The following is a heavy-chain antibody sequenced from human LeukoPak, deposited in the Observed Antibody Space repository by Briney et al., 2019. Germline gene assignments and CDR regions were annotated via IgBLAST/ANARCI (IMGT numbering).Heavy chain of an antibody. CDR1: GDSVSSNSAA. J-gene: IGHJ4*02. V-gene: IGHV6-1*01. CDR3: ARGGRGYCSSSSCYFDS. CDR2: TYYRSKWYN. Sequence: SQTLSLTCAISGDSVSSNSAAWNWIRQSPSRGLEWLGRTYYRSKWYNDYAVSVKSRITINPDTFKNRFSLQLNSVTPEDTAIYYCARGGRGYCSSSSCYFDSWGQGALVTVSS. D-gene: IGHD2-2*01.